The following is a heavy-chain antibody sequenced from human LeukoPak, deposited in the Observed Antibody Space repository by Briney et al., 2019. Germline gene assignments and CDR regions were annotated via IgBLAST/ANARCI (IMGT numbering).Heavy chain of an antibody. J-gene: IGHJ4*02. V-gene: IGHV3-30*18. CDR1: GFIVSHNY. CDR3: AKVSDSGRLEY. Sequence: GGSLRLSCAASGFIVSHNYMHWVRQAPGKGLEWVAVISHDGSNAFYADTVKGRIIISRDNSKSTLFLQMNSLRGEDTAVYYCAKVSDSGRLEYWGQGTLVTVSS. CDR2: ISHDGSNA. D-gene: IGHD5/OR15-5a*01.